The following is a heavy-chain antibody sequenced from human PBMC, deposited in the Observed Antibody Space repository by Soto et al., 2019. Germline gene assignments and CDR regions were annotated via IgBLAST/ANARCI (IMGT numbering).Heavy chain of an antibody. CDR2: ISWDGGTT. D-gene: IGHD1-26*01. CDR1: GFTFNDYT. Sequence: AGGSLRLSCAASGFTFNDYTMHWVRQVPGQGLEWVSLISWDGGTTYYADSVKGRFTLSRDNSKNALYLQMNSLRTEDTALYYCAKGIGRYYALFYGMDVWGQGTTVTVSS. V-gene: IGHV3-43*01. J-gene: IGHJ6*02. CDR3: AKGIGRYYALFYGMDV.